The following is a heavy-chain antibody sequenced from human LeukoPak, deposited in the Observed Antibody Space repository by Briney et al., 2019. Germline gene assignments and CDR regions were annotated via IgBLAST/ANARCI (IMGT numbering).Heavy chain of an antibody. CDR1: GYPFSSYW. D-gene: IGHD2-2*01. Sequence: GGPLRLSCAASGYPFSSYWKHWVRRATGKALVWVSRINSDGSSTRYADSVKGRFTISRDNAKNTLYLQMNSLRAEDTAVYYCARGYCSSTSCYAVFDYWGQGTLVTVSS. CDR3: ARGYCSSTSCYAVFDY. V-gene: IGHV3-74*01. CDR2: INSDGSST. J-gene: IGHJ4*02.